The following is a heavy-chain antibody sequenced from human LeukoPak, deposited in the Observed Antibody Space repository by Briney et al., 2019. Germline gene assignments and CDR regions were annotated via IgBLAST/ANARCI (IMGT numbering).Heavy chain of an antibody. CDR2: IFYSGST. J-gene: IGHJ4*02. V-gene: IGHV4-59*12. CDR1: GGSISSYY. CDR3: ARTRLHHTYGSGTNFDY. Sequence: PSETLSLTCTVSGGSISSYYWSWIRQPPGKGLEWIGYIFYSGSTNYNPSLKSRVTISVDTSKNQFSLKLSSVTPEDTAVYYCARTRLHHTYGSGTNFDYWGQGTLVTVSS. D-gene: IGHD3-10*01.